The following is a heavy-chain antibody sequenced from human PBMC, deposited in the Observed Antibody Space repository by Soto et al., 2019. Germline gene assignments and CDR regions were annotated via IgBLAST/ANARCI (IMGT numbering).Heavy chain of an antibody. CDR2: ISAYNGNT. V-gene: IGHV1-18*01. Sequence: SGNVSSEATGYTFTSYGISWARQAPGQGLEWMGWISAYNGNTNYAQKLQGRVTMTTDKSTSIAYMELRSLRSDDTAVYYCARGAGMDVWGQGTTVTVYS. J-gene: IGHJ6*02. CDR1: GYTFTSYG. CDR3: ARGAGMDV.